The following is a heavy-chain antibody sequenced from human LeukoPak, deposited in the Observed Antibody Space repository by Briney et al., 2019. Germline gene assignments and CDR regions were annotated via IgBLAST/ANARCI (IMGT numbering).Heavy chain of an antibody. D-gene: IGHD1-1*01. V-gene: IGHV3-23*01. CDR3: ATETTGFDH. Sequence: PGGSLRLSCAASGFTFTSYAMSWVRQAPGKGLEWVSVISGNGGSTHCADSVKGRFTISRDNSKNTLYVQMNSPRAEDTAVYYCATETTGFDHWGQGILVTVSS. J-gene: IGHJ4*02. CDR2: ISGNGGST. CDR1: GFTFTSYA.